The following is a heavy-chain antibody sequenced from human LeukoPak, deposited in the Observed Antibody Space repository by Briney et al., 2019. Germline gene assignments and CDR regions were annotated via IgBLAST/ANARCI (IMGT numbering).Heavy chain of an antibody. D-gene: IGHD2-2*01. CDR2: ISYDGSKK. CDR1: GFTFSSYA. CDR3: ARDRAVVVGSPPHYLYGMDV. J-gene: IGHJ6*02. V-gene: IGHV3-30*04. Sequence: GSLRLSCAASGFTFSSYAMHWVRQAPGKGLEWVATISYDGSKKYYADSVKGRFTISRDNSKNTLSRQMNSLRAEDTAVYYCARDRAVVVGSPPHYLYGMDVWGQGTTVTASS.